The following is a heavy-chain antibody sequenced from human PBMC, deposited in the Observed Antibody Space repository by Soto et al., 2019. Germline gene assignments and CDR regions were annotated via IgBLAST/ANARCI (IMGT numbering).Heavy chain of an antibody. CDR2: INSDGSRV. Sequence: EVQLVESGGDFVQPGGSLRLSCAASGFTFSSYWMHWVRQVPGKGLVWVSRINSDGSRVNYADSVKGRFAISRDNAKNTLYLHVNSLTVEDTAVYSCARGGSGAYYQDYGGRGTLVTVSS. D-gene: IGHD3-22*01. V-gene: IGHV3-74*01. CDR3: ARGGSGAYYQDY. J-gene: IGHJ4*02. CDR1: GFTFSSYW.